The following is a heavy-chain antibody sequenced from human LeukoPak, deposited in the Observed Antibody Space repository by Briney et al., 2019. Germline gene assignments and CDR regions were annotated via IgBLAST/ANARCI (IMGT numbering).Heavy chain of an antibody. D-gene: IGHD5-18*01. Sequence: GGSLRLSCAASGFTFSSYAMHWVRQAPGKGLEWVAVISYDGSNKYYADSVKGRFTISRDNSKNTLNLQMNSLRAEDTAVYYCAKTFLVDTAMVNYFDNWGQGTLVTVSS. CDR3: AKTFLVDTAMVNYFDN. J-gene: IGHJ4*02. CDR2: ISYDGSNK. CDR1: GFTFSSYA. V-gene: IGHV3-30*04.